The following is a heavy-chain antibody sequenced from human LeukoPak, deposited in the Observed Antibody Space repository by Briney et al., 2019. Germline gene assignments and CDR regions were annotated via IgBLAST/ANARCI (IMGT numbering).Heavy chain of an antibody. CDR3: ARGYIDSSGYSPRSSFDN. D-gene: IGHD3-22*01. CDR1: GFTFSSYW. Sequence: GGSLRLSCAASGFTFSSYWMHWVRQAPGKGLVWVSRINSDGSTTTYADSVKGRFTISRDNAKKSLFLQMNSLRADDTAVYYCARGYIDSSGYSPRSSFDNWGQGTLVTVSS. V-gene: IGHV3-74*01. CDR2: INSDGSTT. J-gene: IGHJ4*02.